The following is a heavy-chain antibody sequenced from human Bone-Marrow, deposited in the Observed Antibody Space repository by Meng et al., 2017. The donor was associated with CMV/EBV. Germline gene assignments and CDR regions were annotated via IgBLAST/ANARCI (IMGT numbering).Heavy chain of an antibody. J-gene: IGHJ5*02. CDR3: ARGRFSGYNWNPMGSWFDP. D-gene: IGHD1-20*01. CDR1: GGSFSGYY. CDR2: INHSGST. V-gene: IGHV4-34*01. Sequence: QVQLQQWGAGLLKPSETLSLTCAVYGGSFSGYYWSWIRQPPGKGLEWIGEINHSGSTNYNPSLKSRVTISVDTSKNQFSLKLSSVTAADTAVYYCARGRFSGYNWNPMGSWFDPWGQGTLGTVSS.